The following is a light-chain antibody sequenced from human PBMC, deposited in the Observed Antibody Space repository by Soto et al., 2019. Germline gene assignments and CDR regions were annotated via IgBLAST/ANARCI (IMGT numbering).Light chain of an antibody. V-gene: IGKV1-39*01. CDR1: QPISNY. CDR3: QQTHAVPLT. CDR2: GAS. Sequence: DIQMTQSPSSLSASVGDRVTITCRASQPISNYLNWYQQKAGEAPKVLIFGASSLQSGVPSKFSGSGYGTDFTLIINNLHPDDFATYYCQQTHAVPLTFGQGTRLENK. J-gene: IGKJ5*01.